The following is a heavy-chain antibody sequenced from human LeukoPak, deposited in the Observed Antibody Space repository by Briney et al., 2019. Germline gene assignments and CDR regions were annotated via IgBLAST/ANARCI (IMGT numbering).Heavy chain of an antibody. D-gene: IGHD6-19*01. Sequence: GGSLRLSCAASGINFSGYAMHWVRQAPGKGLEWVAIISYDGSNKNYADSVKGRLTISRDNSNNMLFLQLNSLRTDDTAVYFCATAYSSGWADYWGQGTLVPVSS. CDR2: ISYDGSNK. CDR1: GINFSGYA. V-gene: IGHV3-30*04. CDR3: ATAYSSGWADY. J-gene: IGHJ4*02.